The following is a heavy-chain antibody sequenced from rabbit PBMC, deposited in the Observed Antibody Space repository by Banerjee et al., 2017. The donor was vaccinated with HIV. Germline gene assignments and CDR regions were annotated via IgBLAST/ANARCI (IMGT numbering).Heavy chain of an antibody. CDR1: GIDFSSYG. CDR3: ARVRSSGWGAHFNL. D-gene: IGHD4-1*01. Sequence: QEQLVESGGGLVTLGGSLKLSCKASGIDFSSYGISWVRQAPGKGLEWIAYIYPDYGSTDYASWVNGRFTISLDNAQNTVFLQMTSLTAADTATYFCARVRSSGWGAHFNLWGPGTLVTVS. V-gene: IGHV1S47*01. J-gene: IGHJ4*01. CDR2: IYPDYGST.